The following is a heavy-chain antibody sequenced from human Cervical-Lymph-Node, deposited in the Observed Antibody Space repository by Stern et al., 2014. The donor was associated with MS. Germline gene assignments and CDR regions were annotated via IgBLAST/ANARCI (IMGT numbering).Heavy chain of an antibody. J-gene: IGHJ5*02. V-gene: IGHV3-30*03. CDR2: TSYDGSDK. Sequence: QVQLVQSGGGVVQPGSSLKLSCGASGFTFSNYRMHWVRQVPGKGLAWVAVTSYDGSDKYYADSVKDRFTISRDNLKNTLYLERSSLRIEDTAVYYWARVGGGKGYFSSWGQGTLVTVSS. D-gene: IGHD3-16*01. CDR3: ARVGGGKGYFSS. CDR1: GFTFSNYR.